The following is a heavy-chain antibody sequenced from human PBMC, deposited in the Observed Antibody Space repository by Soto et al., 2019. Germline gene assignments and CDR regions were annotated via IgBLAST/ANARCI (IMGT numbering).Heavy chain of an antibody. V-gene: IGHV5-51*01. CDR3: TRRDMLTGYVYFDD. CDR2: IYPDDSDT. CDR1: GYTFTKYW. Sequence: PRESLKISCQASGYTFTKYWVGWVRQMPGKGLEWMGIIYPDDSDTRYSPSFQGHVTISADKSISTAYLQWSSLKASDSATYYCTRRDMLTGYVYFDDWGQGTQVTVAS. D-gene: IGHD3-9*01. J-gene: IGHJ4*02.